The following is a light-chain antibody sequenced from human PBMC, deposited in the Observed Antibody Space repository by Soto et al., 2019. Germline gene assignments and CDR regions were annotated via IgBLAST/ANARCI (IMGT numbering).Light chain of an antibody. CDR2: DVS. V-gene: IGKV3-11*01. CDR3: HQRYNWPRVT. Sequence: PATLSLSAGGRVTRSCRASQSVSNSLAWYQQKPGQPPRLLIYDVSNRATGIPARFSGSGSGTDFTLTITSLEPEDFAVYFCHQRYNWPRVTFGQGTRLEIK. J-gene: IGKJ5*01. CDR1: QSVSNS.